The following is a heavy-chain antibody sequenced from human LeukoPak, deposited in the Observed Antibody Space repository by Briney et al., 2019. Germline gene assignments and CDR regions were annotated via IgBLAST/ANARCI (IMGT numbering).Heavy chain of an antibody. J-gene: IGHJ4*02. CDR2: IKNKIDGGTT. Sequence: GVSLRLSCAASGFTFTDAWMTWVRQAPGKGLEWVARIKNKIDGGTTDYAAPVKGRFTISRDDSKKMRYLQMNSLRTEDTAIYYCTTVTWQTTLDYWGQGALVTVSS. D-gene: IGHD1-14*01. CDR1: GFTFTDAW. CDR3: TTVTWQTTLDY. V-gene: IGHV3-15*01.